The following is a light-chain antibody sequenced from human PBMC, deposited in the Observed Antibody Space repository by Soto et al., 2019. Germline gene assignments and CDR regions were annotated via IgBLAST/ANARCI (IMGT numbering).Light chain of an antibody. CDR3: CSYAGSSTL. CDR1: SSDVGSYNL. V-gene: IGLV2-23*02. CDR2: EVS. Sequence: QSVLTXPAXVSGSPGQSITISCTGTSSDVGSYNLVSWYQQHPGKAPKLMIYEVSKRPSGVSNRFSGSKSGNTASLTISGLQAEDEADYYCCSYAGSSTLFGGGTKVTVL. J-gene: IGLJ2*01.